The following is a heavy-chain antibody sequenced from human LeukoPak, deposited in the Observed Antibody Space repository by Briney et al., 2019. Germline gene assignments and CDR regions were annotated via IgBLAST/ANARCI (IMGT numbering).Heavy chain of an antibody. D-gene: IGHD3-16*01. CDR2: ISGNDDSA. CDR3: ARLTTYMAF. J-gene: IGHJ4*02. CDR1: GFSPFSSYA. V-gene: IGHV3-23*01. Sequence: GGSLTLSCAVSGFSPFSSYALGWVRQAPGKGLEWVSAISGNDDSAYYGDSVKGRFTISRDNSRNTVYPQMNSLRAEDTAVYYCARLTTYMAFGGQGTLVTVSS.